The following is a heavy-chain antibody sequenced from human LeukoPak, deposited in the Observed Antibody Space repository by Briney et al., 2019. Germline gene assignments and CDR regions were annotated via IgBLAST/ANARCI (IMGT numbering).Heavy chain of an antibody. CDR3: ARDYGGSSPFDY. J-gene: IGHJ4*02. Sequence: GGSLRLSCAASGFTFSSYEMHWVRQAPGKGVEWVSYISSSGSTIYYADSVKGRFTISRDNAKNSLYLQMNSLRPEDTAVYYCARDYGGSSPFDYWGQGTLVTVSS. CDR2: ISSSGSTI. V-gene: IGHV3-48*03. D-gene: IGHD4-23*01. CDR1: GFTFSSYE.